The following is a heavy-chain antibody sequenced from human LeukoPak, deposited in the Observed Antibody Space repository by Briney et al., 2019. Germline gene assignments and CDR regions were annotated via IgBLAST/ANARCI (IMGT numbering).Heavy chain of an antibody. CDR1: GFTFDDYG. V-gene: IGHV3-20*04. J-gene: IGHJ4*02. Sequence: GGSLRLSCAASGFTFDDYGMSWVRQAPGKGLEWVSGINWNGGSTGYADSVKGRFTISRDNAKNSLYLQMNSLRAEDTAVYYCAGGSTYSSGWYTGFDYWGQGTLVTVSS. CDR3: AGGSTYSSGWYTGFDY. CDR2: INWNGGST. D-gene: IGHD6-19*01.